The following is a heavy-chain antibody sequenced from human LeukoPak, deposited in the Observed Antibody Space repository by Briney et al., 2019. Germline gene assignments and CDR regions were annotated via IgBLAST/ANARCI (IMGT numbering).Heavy chain of an antibody. CDR2: INPNSGNT. CDR3: ARGAGSYSLGY. J-gene: IGHJ4*02. V-gene: IGHV1-8*02. CDR1: GYTFTGYY. D-gene: IGHD1-26*01. Sequence: GASVKVSCKASGYTFTGYYMHWVRQAPGQGLEWMGWINPNSGNTGYAQKFQGRATMTRNTSISTAYMELSSLRSEDTAVYYCARGAGSYSLGYWGQGTLVTVSS.